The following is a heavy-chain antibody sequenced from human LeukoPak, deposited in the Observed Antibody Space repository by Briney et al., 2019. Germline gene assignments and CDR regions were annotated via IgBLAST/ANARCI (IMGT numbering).Heavy chain of an antibody. CDR2: IYTSGST. V-gene: IGHV4-4*07. D-gene: IGHD6-13*01. CDR1: GGSISSYY. J-gene: IGHJ5*02. CDR3: ARAVAAGTSGWFDP. Sequence: PSETLSPTCTVSGGSISSYYWSWIRQPAGKGLEWIGRIYTSGSTNYNPSLKSRVTMSVDTSKNQFSLKLSSVTAADTAVYYCARAVAAGTSGWFDPWGQGTLVTVSS.